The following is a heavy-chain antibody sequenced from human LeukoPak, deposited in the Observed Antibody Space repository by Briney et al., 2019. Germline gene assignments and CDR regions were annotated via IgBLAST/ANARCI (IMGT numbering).Heavy chain of an antibody. Sequence: PGESLKISCKGSGYSFTSYWIGWVRQMPGKGLEWMGIIHPGDSDTRFSPSFQGQVTISVDKSISTAFLQWSSLKASDTAMYYCAGASHKCFQHWGQGTLVTVSS. J-gene: IGHJ1*01. D-gene: IGHD5-12*01. CDR2: IHPGDSDT. V-gene: IGHV5-51*01. CDR3: AGASHKCFQH. CDR1: GYSFTSYW.